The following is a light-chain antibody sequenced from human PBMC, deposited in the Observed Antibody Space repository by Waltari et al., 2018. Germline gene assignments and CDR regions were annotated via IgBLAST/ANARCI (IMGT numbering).Light chain of an antibody. CDR2: RAS. CDR3: QQHGTLPAT. V-gene: IGKV3-20*01. J-gene: IGKJ1*01. Sequence: EIVLRPSPGTASLSPGERVTLSCRASQSVSSSSLAWYQQKPGQAPRLVIYRASRRTTGNPDRFSGSGSGTDFGLTISRLEPEDCAGYYWQQHGTLPATVGQGTKVEIK. CDR1: QSVSSSS.